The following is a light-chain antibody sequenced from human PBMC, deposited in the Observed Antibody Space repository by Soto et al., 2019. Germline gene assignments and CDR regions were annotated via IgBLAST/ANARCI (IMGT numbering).Light chain of an antibody. V-gene: IGLV1-40*01. Sequence: QSVLTQPPSVSGAPGQTVTISCTGSTSNIGAYDVHWYQQLPGTAPKLLIYGTNNRPAGVPDRFSGSKSATSASLAITGLQADDEADYYCQSYDSSLSGARVFGGGTKLTVL. CDR2: GTN. J-gene: IGLJ3*02. CDR1: TSNIGAYD. CDR3: QSYDSSLSGARV.